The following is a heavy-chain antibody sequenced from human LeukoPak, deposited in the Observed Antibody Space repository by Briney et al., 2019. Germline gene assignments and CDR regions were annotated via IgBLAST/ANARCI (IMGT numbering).Heavy chain of an antibody. J-gene: IGHJ6*02. D-gene: IGHD5-24*01. CDR1: GGSISSYY. CDR2: IYYSGST. Sequence: PSETLSLTCTVSGGSISSYYWSWIRQPPGKGLEWIGYIYYSGSTNYNPSLKSRVTISVDTSKNQFSLKLSSVTAEDTAVYYCARSTDGYNGNYYSDWGQGTTVTVSS. CDR3: ARSTDGYNGNYYSD. V-gene: IGHV4-59*01.